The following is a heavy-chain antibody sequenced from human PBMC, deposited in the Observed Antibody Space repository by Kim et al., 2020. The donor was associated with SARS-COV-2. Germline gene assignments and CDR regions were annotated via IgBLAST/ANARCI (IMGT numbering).Heavy chain of an antibody. Sequence: GGSLRLSCTASGFTFGDYAMSWFRQAPGKGLEWVVFIRSKAYGGTTEYAASVKGRFTISRDDSKSIAYLQMNSLKTEDTAVYYCTRVDSGSTVTTVDYWGQGTLVTVSS. CDR3: TRVDSGSTVTTVDY. V-gene: IGHV3-49*03. CDR2: IRSKAYGGTT. CDR1: GFTFGDYA. D-gene: IGHD4-17*01. J-gene: IGHJ4*02.